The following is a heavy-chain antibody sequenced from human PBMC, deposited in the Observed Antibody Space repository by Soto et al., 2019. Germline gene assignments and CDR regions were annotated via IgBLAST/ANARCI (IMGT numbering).Heavy chain of an antibody. J-gene: IGHJ4*02. V-gene: IGHV4-59*01. CDR1: GASLSRYD. CDR3: ARMNYYDTSGYPFDY. D-gene: IGHD3-22*01. Sequence: SGTLSLTCTVPGASLSRYDWSCARLSPGKGLEWIGYIYFHGTTNYNPSLKSRVTMSADTSKNQFSLKLNSVTAADTAVYYCARMNYYDTSGYPFDYWGQGMMVTVS. CDR2: IYFHGTT.